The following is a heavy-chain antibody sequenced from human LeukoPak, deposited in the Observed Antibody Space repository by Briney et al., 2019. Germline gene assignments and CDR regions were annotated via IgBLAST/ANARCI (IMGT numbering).Heavy chain of an antibody. V-gene: IGHV2-70*04. CDR3: ARISRDLAVDY. Sequence: SGPALVNPSQTLTLTCTFSGFSLTTSGMRVTWIRQPPGKALEWLARIDWDDDKFYSASLRTRLSISKDSSKKEVVLTMTNMESVDTATYYCARISRDLAVDYWGHGILVIVSS. CDR2: IDWDDDK. CDR1: GFSLTTSGMR. J-gene: IGHJ4*01.